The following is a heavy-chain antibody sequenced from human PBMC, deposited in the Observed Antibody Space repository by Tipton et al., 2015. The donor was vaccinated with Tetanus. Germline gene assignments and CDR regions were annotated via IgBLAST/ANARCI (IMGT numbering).Heavy chain of an antibody. J-gene: IGHJ4*02. CDR2: INSDGSST. Sequence: SLRLSCAASGFTFSSYWMHWVRQAPGKGLVWVSRINSDGSSTSYADSVKGRFTISRDNAKNTLYLQMNSLRAEDTAVYYCARGKQWQHPVFDYWGQGTLVTVSS. D-gene: IGHD6-19*01. CDR1: GFTFSSYW. CDR3: ARGKQWQHPVFDY. V-gene: IGHV3-74*01.